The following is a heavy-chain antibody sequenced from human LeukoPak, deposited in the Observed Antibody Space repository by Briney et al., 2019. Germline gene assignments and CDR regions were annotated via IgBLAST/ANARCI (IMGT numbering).Heavy chain of an antibody. CDR1: GGSISSYY. V-gene: IGHV4-4*07. CDR3: ARDMGCSGGSCYRGYWFDP. J-gene: IGHJ5*02. D-gene: IGHD2-15*01. Sequence: SETVSLTCTVSGGSISSYYWSWIRQPAGKGLEWIGRIYTSGSTNYNPSLKSRVTMSVDTSKNQFSLKLSSVTAADTAVYYCARDMGCSGGSCYRGYWFDPWGQGTLVTVSS. CDR2: IYTSGST.